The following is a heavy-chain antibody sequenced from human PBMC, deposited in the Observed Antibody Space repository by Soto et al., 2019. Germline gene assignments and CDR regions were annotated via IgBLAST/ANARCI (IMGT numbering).Heavy chain of an antibody. CDR2: ISSSSSYI. CDR3: ARGQGSGYPGDGAFDI. CDR1: GFTSSSYA. J-gene: IGHJ3*02. D-gene: IGHD5-12*01. Sequence: EVPLVESGGGLVKPGGSLRLSCAASGFTSSSYAMNWVRQAPGKGLEWVSSISSSSSYIYYADSVKGRFTISRDNAKNSLYLQMNSLRAEDTALYYCARGQGSGYPGDGAFDIWGQGTMVTVSS. V-gene: IGHV3-21*01.